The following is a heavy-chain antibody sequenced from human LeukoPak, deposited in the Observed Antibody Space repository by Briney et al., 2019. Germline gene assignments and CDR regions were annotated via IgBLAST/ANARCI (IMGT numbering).Heavy chain of an antibody. J-gene: IGHJ4*02. Sequence: GGSLRLSCAASGFIFSSYAMHWVRQAPGKGLEYVSAISSNGGSTYYANSVKGRFTISRDNSKNTLYLQMGSLRAEDMAVYYCARGVYSGSYFNYFDYWGQGTLVTVSS. CDR3: ARGVYSGSYFNYFDY. CDR2: ISSNGGST. CDR1: GFIFSSYA. D-gene: IGHD1-26*01. V-gene: IGHV3-64*01.